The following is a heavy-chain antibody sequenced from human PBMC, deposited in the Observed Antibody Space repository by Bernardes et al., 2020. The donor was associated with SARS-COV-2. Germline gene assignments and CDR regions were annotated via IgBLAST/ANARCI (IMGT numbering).Heavy chain of an antibody. D-gene: IGHD1-20*01. V-gene: IGHV4-34*01. CDR2: INHSGST. J-gene: IGHJ6*02. CDR3: ARAFLGITTENNVIRTNYYYYYAMEV. Sequence: PPGKGLEWIGEINHSGSTNYNPSLKSRVTISVDTSKNQFSLKLSYVTAQYTAVYYCARAFLGITTENNVIRTNYYYYYAMEVMGQGITVIVSS.